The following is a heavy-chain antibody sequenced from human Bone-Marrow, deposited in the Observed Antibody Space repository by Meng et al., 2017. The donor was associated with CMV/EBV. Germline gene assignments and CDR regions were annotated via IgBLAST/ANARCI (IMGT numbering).Heavy chain of an antibody. J-gene: IGHJ4*02. V-gene: IGHV1-69*08. Sequence: KVSCKAYGGTFTSHTIVWLRQAPGQGPEYMGRITPIVGPANYAQKFQGRFTITADKSSSTVYLELINLRFEDTAVYYCARYISPFSLDYWGQGTLVTSYS. CDR1: GGTFTSHT. CDR2: ITPIVGPA. CDR3: ARYISPFSLDY. D-gene: IGHD2/OR15-2a*01.